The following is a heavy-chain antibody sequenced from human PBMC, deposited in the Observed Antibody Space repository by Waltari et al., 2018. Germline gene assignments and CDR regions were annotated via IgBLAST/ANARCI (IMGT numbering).Heavy chain of an antibody. CDR1: GYSFTSYW. D-gene: IGHD4-17*01. Sequence: EVQLVQSGAEVKKPGESLKISCKGSGYSFTSYWTGWVRQMPGKGLEWMGIIYPGDSDTRYSPSFQGQVTISADKSISTAYLQWSSLKASDTAMYYCARGPGDYGDYARPGYFDLWGRGTLVTVSS. V-gene: IGHV5-51*01. CDR2: IYPGDSDT. J-gene: IGHJ2*01. CDR3: ARGPGDYGDYARPGYFDL.